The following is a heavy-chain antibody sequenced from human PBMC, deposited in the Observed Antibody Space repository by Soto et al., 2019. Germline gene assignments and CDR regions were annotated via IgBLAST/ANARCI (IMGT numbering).Heavy chain of an antibody. V-gene: IGHV4-31*03. CDR3: ARKDSGYADYMDV. D-gene: IGHD5-12*01. CDR2: IYSSGST. CDR1: GGSISSGGYY. J-gene: IGHJ6*03. Sequence: QVQLQESGPGLVKPSQTLSLTCTVSGGSISSGGYYWSWIRQHPGKGLEWIGYIYSSGSTYYNPSLKSRVTMSVDTSENQFSLRLSSVTAADTAVYDCARKDSGYADYMDVWGKGTTVTVSS.